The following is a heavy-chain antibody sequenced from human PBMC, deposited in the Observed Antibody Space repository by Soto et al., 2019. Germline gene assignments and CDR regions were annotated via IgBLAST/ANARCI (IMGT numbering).Heavy chain of an antibody. Sequence: QITLKESGPTLVKPTQTLTLTCTFSGFSLRTRGVGVGWIRQPPGKALEWLAMIYWDDDKRFSSYLKTRLTXTXDXXKNQVVLSMTNMDPVATATYYCAHSPTDSSCYYHYWGQGTLVTVSS. D-gene: IGHD6-25*01. V-gene: IGHV2-5*02. CDR2: IYWDDDK. J-gene: IGHJ4*02. CDR3: AHSPTDSSCYYHY. CDR1: GFSLRTRGVG.